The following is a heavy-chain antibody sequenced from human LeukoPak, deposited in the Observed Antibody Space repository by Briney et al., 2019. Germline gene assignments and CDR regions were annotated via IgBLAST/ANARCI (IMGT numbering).Heavy chain of an antibody. CDR2: IIPIFGTA. D-gene: IGHD3-10*01. CDR3: ARGRYGSGAPLDH. V-gene: IGHV1-69*05. J-gene: IGHJ4*02. CDR1: GGTFSSYA. Sequence: SVKFSCKVSGGTFSSYAISWVRQAPGQELEWMGWIIPIFGTANYAQTFQGRVTINTDESTRTAYMELSSLRAEDTAVYYCARGRYGSGAPLDHWGQGTLVTVP.